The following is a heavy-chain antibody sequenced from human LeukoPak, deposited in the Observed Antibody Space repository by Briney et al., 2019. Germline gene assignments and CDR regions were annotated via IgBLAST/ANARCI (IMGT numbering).Heavy chain of an antibody. CDR2: ISGSGGST. V-gene: IGHV3-23*01. J-gene: IGHJ4*02. CDR3: AEDQSPLYYFDY. CDR1: GFTFSSYA. Sequence: PGGSLRLSCAASGFTFSSYAMSWVRQAPGKGLEWVSAISGSGGSTYYADSVKGRFTISRDNSKNTLYLQMNSLRAEDTAVYYCAEDQSPLYYFDYWGQGTLVAVSS.